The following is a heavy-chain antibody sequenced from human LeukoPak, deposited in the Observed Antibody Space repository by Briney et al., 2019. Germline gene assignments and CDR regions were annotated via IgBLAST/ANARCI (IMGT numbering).Heavy chain of an antibody. Sequence: ASVKVSCKASGYTFTGYYMHWVRQAPGQGLEWMGRINPNSGGTNYAQKFQGRVTMTRDTSISTAYMELSRLRSDDTAVYYCARDLDDWNDADEFDYWGQGTLVTVSS. CDR1: GYTFTGYY. V-gene: IGHV1-2*06. J-gene: IGHJ4*02. CDR2: INPNSGGT. D-gene: IGHD1-1*01. CDR3: ARDLDDWNDADEFDY.